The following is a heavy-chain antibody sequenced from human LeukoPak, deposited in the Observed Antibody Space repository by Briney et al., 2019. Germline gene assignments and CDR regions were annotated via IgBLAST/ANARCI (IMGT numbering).Heavy chain of an antibody. CDR3: ARGRYDSSDYSGGWYYFDY. V-gene: IGHV4-34*01. D-gene: IGHD3-22*01. J-gene: IGHJ4*02. Sequence: SETLSLTCAVFGGSFSGYHWTWIRQSPGKGLEWIGQINHSGSANYNRSLKSRVTLTIASSKNEFSLELNSVTAADSAMYYCARGRYDSSDYSGGWYYFDYWGQGSLVTVSS. CDR1: GGSFSGYH. CDR2: INHSGSA.